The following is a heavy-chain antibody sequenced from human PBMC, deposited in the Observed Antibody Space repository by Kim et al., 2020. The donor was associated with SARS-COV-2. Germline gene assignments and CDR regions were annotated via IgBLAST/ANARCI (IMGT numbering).Heavy chain of an antibody. CDR3: ARRVTMVRGYYYGMDV. D-gene: IGHD3-10*01. Sequence: GGSLRLSCAASGFTFSDYYMSWIRQAPGKGLEWVSYISSSSSYTNYADSVKGRFTISRDNAKNSLYLQMNSLRAEDTAVYYCARRVTMVRGYYYGMDVWGQGTTVTVSS. V-gene: IGHV3-11*03. CDR2: ISSSSSYT. J-gene: IGHJ6*02. CDR1: GFTFSDYY.